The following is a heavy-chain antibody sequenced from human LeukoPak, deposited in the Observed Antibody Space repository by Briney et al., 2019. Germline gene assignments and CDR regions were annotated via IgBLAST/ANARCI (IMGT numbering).Heavy chain of an antibody. CDR1: GFTFSSYA. V-gene: IGHV3-23*01. J-gene: IGHJ3*02. D-gene: IGHD3-22*01. CDR3: AKDSLPYLYYDSSGYYPVQDAFDI. CDR2: ISGSGGST. Sequence: GGSLRLSCAASGFTFSSYAMSWVRQAPGKGLEWVSAISGSGGSTYYADSVKGRFTISRDNSKNTLYLQMNSLRAEDMAVYYCAKDSLPYLYYDSSGYYPVQDAFDIWGQGTMVTVSS.